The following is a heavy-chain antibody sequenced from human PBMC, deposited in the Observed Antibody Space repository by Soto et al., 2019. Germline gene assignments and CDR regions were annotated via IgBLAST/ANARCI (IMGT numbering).Heavy chain of an antibody. V-gene: IGHV4-30-4*01. CDR2: IFYSGTT. CDR3: ASITSAFDP. J-gene: IGHJ5*02. D-gene: IGHD2-2*01. CDR1: GGSVSSGDHY. Sequence: QVQLQESGPGLVKPSQTLSLTCTVSGGSVSSGDHYWSWIRQPPGKGLECIGYIFYSGTTYYNPSLKCRVTISVDTSKNQISLKLNSVTAADTAVYYCASITSAFDPWGQGTLVTVSS.